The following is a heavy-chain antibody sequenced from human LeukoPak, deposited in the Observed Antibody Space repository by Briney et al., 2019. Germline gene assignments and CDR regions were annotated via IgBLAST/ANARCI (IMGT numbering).Heavy chain of an antibody. Sequence: GGSLRLSCEASGFSFTNTWMSWVRQAPGKGLEWVGRVKSKADDGTTDYAAPVQGRFTISRDDSKNTLSLQMNSLKTEDTAVYYCATEGGSGSYYGDDAFDMWGQGTLVTVSS. CDR1: GFSFTNTW. CDR3: ATEGGSGSYYGDDAFDM. V-gene: IGHV3-15*01. J-gene: IGHJ3*02. D-gene: IGHD3-10*01. CDR2: VKSKADDGTT.